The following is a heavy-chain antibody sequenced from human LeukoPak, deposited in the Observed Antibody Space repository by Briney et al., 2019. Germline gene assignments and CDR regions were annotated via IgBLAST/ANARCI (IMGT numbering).Heavy chain of an antibody. CDR2: ISYDGSNK. CDR1: GFTFSSYA. D-gene: IGHD3-22*01. V-gene: IGHV3-30*04. J-gene: IGHJ4*02. Sequence: GGSLRLSCAASGFTFSSYAMHWVRQAPGKGLEWVAVISYDGSNKYYADSVKGRFTISRDNSKNTLYLQMNSLRAEDTAVYYCARGHLIVVLRYYFDYWGQGTLVTVSS. CDR3: ARGHLIVVLRYYFDY.